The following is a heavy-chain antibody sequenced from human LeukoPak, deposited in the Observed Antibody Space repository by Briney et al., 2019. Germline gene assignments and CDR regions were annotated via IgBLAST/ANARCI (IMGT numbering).Heavy chain of an antibody. CDR1: GGTFSSYA. J-gene: IGHJ4*02. Sequence: SVKVSCKASGGTFSSYAISWVRQAPGQGLEWMGGIIPIFGTANYAQKFQGRVTITADESTSTAYMELSSLRSEDTAVYYCARFSSIAAAFDYWGLGTLVTVSS. V-gene: IGHV1-69*13. CDR2: IIPIFGTA. D-gene: IGHD6-13*01. CDR3: ARFSSIAAAFDY.